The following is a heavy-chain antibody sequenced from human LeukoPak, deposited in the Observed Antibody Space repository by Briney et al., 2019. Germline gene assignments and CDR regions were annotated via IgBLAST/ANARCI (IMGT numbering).Heavy chain of an antibody. V-gene: IGHV3-30-3*01. CDR3: ARGTDFWSGPSPFDY. CDR2: ISYDGSNK. D-gene: IGHD3-3*01. Sequence: GGSLRLSCAASGFTFSSYAMHWVRQAPGKGLEWVAVISYDGSNKYYADSVKGRFTISRDNSKNTLYLQMNSLRAEDTAVHYCARGTDFWSGPSPFDYWGQGTLVTVSS. J-gene: IGHJ4*02. CDR1: GFTFSSYA.